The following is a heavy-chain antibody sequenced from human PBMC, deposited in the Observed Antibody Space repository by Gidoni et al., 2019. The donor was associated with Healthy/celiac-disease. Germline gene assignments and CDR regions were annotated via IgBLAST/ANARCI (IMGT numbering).Heavy chain of an antibody. J-gene: IGHJ2*01. D-gene: IGHD1-1*01. CDR2: IDPSDSYT. Sequence: EVQLVQSGAEVKKPGESLRISCKGSGYSFTSYWISWVRQMPGKGLEWMGRIDPSDSYTNYSPSFQGHVTISADKSISTAYLQWSSLKASDTAMYYCARLWASSGWNNYWYFDLWGRGTLVTVSS. V-gene: IGHV5-10-1*03. CDR3: ARLWASSGWNNYWYFDL. CDR1: GYSFTSYW.